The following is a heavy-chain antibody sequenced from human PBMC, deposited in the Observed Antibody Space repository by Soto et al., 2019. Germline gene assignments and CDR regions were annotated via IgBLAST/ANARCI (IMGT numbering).Heavy chain of an antibody. Sequence: ASVKVSCKASGGTFSSYAISWVRQAPGQGLEWMGGIIPIFGTANYAQKFQGRVTINADESTSTAYMELSSLRSEDTAVYYCARSRSITMIVAEGNWFDPWGQGTLVTVSS. CDR1: GGTFSSYA. CDR2: IIPIFGTA. V-gene: IGHV1-69*13. CDR3: ARSRSITMIVAEGNWFDP. D-gene: IGHD3-22*01. J-gene: IGHJ5*02.